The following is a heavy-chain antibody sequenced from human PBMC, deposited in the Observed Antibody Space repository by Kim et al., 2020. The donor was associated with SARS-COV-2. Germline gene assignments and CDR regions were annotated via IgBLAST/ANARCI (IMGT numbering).Heavy chain of an antibody. V-gene: IGHV3-15*01. CDR3: LAYMVRGVSDY. J-gene: IGHJ4*02. Sequence: GGSLRLSCAASGFTFSNAWMSWVRQAPGKGLEWVGRIKSKTDGGTTDYAAPVKGRFTISRDDSKNTLYLQMNSLKTEDTAVYYCLAYMVRGVSDYWGQGTLVTVSS. D-gene: IGHD3-10*01. CDR1: GFTFSNAW. CDR2: IKSKTDGGTT.